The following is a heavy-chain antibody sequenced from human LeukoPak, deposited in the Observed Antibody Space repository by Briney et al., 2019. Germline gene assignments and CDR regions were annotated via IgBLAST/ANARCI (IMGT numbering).Heavy chain of an antibody. Sequence: GGSLKLSCAASGFTLSSYWMHWVRQAPGKGLVWVSRISSDGSITTYADSVKGRFTISKDNAKNTLYLQMNSLRAEDTAVYYCASDIGDWGQGTLVSVSS. CDR2: ISSDGSIT. CDR1: GFTLSSYW. D-gene: IGHD3-10*01. V-gene: IGHV3-74*01. CDR3: ASDIGD. J-gene: IGHJ4*02.